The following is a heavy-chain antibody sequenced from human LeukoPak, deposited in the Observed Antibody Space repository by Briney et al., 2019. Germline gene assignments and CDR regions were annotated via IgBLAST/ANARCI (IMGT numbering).Heavy chain of an antibody. D-gene: IGHD3-22*01. CDR2: IEHDGTTK. V-gene: IGHV3-7*03. CDR1: GFTFSSYW. J-gene: IGHJ5*02. Sequence: GGSLRLSCTVSGFTFSSYWMSWVRQAPGKGLERVANIEHDGTTKFYLDSVKGRFTISRDNARSSLYLQMDSLRAEDTAVYYCARENDSSGYPRSWGQGTLVTVSS. CDR3: ARENDSSGYPRS.